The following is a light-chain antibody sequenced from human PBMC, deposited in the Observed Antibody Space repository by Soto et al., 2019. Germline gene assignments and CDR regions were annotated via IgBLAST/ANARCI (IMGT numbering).Light chain of an antibody. Sequence: QSVLTQSPSAAASLGASVKLTCTLTSGHSRYTIAWHQQQPGKSPRYLMTVNSDGSHNKGDGIPDRFSGSSSGAERYLTISSLQSEDEADYYCQTWGTGIPFGGGTKLTVL. CDR3: QTWGTGIP. CDR2: VNSDGSH. V-gene: IGLV4-69*01. J-gene: IGLJ2*01. CDR1: SGHSRYT.